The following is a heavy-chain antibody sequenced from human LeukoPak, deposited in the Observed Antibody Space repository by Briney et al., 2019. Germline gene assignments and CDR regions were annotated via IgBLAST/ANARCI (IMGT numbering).Heavy chain of an antibody. J-gene: IGHJ4*02. V-gene: IGHV4-31*03. CDR2: IYYSGST. D-gene: IGHD4-17*01. CDR3: AREGAVTTGFDY. Sequence: SETLSLTCTVSGYSISSGYYWSWIRQHPGKGLEWIGYIYYSGSTYYNPSLKSRVTISVDTSKNQFSLKLSSVTAADTAVYYCAREGAVTTGFDYWGQGTLVTVSS. CDR1: GYSISSGYY.